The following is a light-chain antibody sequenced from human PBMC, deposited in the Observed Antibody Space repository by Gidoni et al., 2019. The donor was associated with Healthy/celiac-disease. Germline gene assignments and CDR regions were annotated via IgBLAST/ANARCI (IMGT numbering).Light chain of an antibody. CDR2: GAS. V-gene: IGKV3-20*01. J-gene: IGKJ2*01. Sequence: EIVLTQSPGTLSLSPGARATLSCRASQSVSSSYLAWYQQKPGQAPRLLIYGASSRPTGIPDRFSGSGSGTDFTLTISRREPEDFAVYYCQQYGSSPYTFGQGTKLEIK. CDR1: QSVSSSY. CDR3: QQYGSSPYT.